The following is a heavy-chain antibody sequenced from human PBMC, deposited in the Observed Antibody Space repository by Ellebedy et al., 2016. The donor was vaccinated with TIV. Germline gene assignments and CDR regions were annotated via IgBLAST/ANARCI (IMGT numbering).Heavy chain of an antibody. CDR1: GYTFTSYA. D-gene: IGHD6-13*01. CDR3: ARERYSRVELDY. V-gene: IGHV1-3*01. CDR2: INAGNGNT. Sequence: AASVKVSCKASGYTFTSYAMHWVRQAPGQRLEWMGWINAGNGNTTYSQKFQGRVTITRDTSASTAYMELSSLGSEDTAVYYCARERYSRVELDYWGQGTLVTVSS. J-gene: IGHJ4*02.